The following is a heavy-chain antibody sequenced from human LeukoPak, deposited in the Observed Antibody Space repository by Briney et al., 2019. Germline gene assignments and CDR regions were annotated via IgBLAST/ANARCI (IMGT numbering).Heavy chain of an antibody. CDR1: GLSFSTYS. CDR3: ARLARYSGYDPYFDY. Sequence: GGSLRLSCAASGLSFSTYSMNWVRQAPGKGLEWVANIKQDGSEKYYVDSVKGRFTISRDNAKNSLYLQMNSLRAEDTAVYYCARLARYSGYDPYFDYWGQGTLVTVSS. V-gene: IGHV3-7*01. CDR2: IKQDGSEK. D-gene: IGHD5-12*01. J-gene: IGHJ4*02.